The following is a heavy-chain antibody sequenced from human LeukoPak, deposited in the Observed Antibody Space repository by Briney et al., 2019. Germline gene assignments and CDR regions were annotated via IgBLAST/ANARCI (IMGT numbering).Heavy chain of an antibody. CDR2: IYFSGKT. Sequence: PSETLSLTCTVSGGSISNSIYSWGWIRQAPGKGLEWIGNIYFSGKTYYNPSLKSRVTISVDTSKNRISLKVTSVTAADTAVFYCARARLRLRFDPRHSYMDVWGKGTTVTVSS. CDR1: GGSISNSIYS. CDR3: ARARLRLRFDPRHSYMDV. D-gene: IGHD3-16*01. J-gene: IGHJ6*03. V-gene: IGHV4-39*01.